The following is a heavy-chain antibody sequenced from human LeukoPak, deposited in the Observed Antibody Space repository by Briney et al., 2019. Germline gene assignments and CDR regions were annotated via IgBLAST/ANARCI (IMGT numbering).Heavy chain of an antibody. J-gene: IGHJ4*02. CDR2: ISSSGSTI. V-gene: IGHV3-48*03. CDR3: AKVRSVPAASFFDY. CDR1: GFTFSSYE. D-gene: IGHD2-2*01. Sequence: GGSLRLSCAASGFTFSSYEMNWVRQAPGKGLEWVSYISSSGSTIYYADSVKGRFTISRDNAKNSLYLQMNSLRAEDTAIYYCAKVRSVPAASFFDYWGQGTLVTVSS.